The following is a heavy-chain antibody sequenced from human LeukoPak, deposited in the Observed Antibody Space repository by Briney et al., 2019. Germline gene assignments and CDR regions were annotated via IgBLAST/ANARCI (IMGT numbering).Heavy chain of an antibody. J-gene: IGHJ4*02. CDR1: GDSVSTNSAA. Sequence: SQTLSLTCAISGDSVSTNSAAWNWIRQSPSRGLEWLGRTYYRSKWYSDYAVSVKSRIAINPDTSKNQFSLQLNSVTPEDTAVYYCARDKGGSGYDHLDSWGQGTLVTVSS. CDR2: TYYRSKWYS. CDR3: ARDKGGSGYDHLDS. D-gene: IGHD5-12*01. V-gene: IGHV6-1*01.